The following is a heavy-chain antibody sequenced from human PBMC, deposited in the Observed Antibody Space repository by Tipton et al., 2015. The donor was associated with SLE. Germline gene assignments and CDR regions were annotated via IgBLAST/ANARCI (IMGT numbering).Heavy chain of an antibody. D-gene: IGHD4-17*01. CDR3: ARDRYGDYGGDAFDI. Sequence: QLVQSGAEVKKPGSSVKVSCKASGGTFSSYAISWVRQAPGQGLEWMGGIIPIFGTANYAQKLQGRVTMTTDTSTSTAYMELRSLRSDDTAVYYCARDRYGDYGGDAFDIWGQGTMVTVSS. CDR1: GGTFSSYA. V-gene: IGHV1-69*06. CDR2: IIPIFGTA. J-gene: IGHJ3*02.